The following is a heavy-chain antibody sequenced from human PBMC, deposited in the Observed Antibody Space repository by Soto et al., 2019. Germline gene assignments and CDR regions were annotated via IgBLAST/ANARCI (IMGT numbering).Heavy chain of an antibody. CDR2: IYSRGDT. Sequence: SESLSLTCRVSGGSMRSYYWNWLRQPAGKGLEWIGRIYSRGDTNYNPSVKSRVTMSVDTSKNEFSLRLNSVTAADTAVYYCAGIGEDVYYGMDVWGQGTTVTVSS. V-gene: IGHV4-4*07. CDR1: GGSMRSYY. D-gene: IGHD2-21*01. CDR3: AGIGEDVYYGMDV. J-gene: IGHJ6*02.